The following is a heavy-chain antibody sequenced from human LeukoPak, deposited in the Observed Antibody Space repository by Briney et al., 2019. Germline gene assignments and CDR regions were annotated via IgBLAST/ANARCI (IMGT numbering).Heavy chain of an antibody. D-gene: IGHD6-13*01. CDR1: GYTFTGHY. V-gene: IGHV1-2*04. CDR3: AREGIAAAGFDY. Sequence: ASVKVSCKASGYTFTGHYMHWVRQAPGQGLEWMGWINPNSGGTNYAQKFQGWVTMTRDTSISSAYMELSRLRSDDTAVYYCAREGIAAAGFDYWGQGTLVTVSS. CDR2: INPNSGGT. J-gene: IGHJ4*02.